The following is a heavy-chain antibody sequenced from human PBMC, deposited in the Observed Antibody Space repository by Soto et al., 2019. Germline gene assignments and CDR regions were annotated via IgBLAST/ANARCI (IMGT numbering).Heavy chain of an antibody. CDR2: IYYSGIT. J-gene: IGHJ6*02. D-gene: IGHD2-2*02. Sequence: LSLTCTVSGGSVSSGSYYWSWIRQPPGKGLEWIGYIYYSGITNYSPSLKSRVTISVDTSKNQFSLKLSSVTAADTAVYYCARDRCSSTSCYTGYYYGMDVWGQGTTVTVSS. CDR1: GGSVSSGSYY. V-gene: IGHV4-61*01. CDR3: ARDRCSSTSCYTGYYYGMDV.